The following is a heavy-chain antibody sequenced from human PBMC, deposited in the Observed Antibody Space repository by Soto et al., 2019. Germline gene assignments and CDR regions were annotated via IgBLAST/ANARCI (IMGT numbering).Heavy chain of an antibody. D-gene: IGHD3-3*01. Sequence: SETLSLTCAVYGGSFSGYYWSWIRQPPGKGQEWIGEINHSGSTNYNPSLKSRVTISVDTSKNQFSLKLSSVTAADTAVYYCARGGSPTRITIFGVATSPRYYFDYWGQGTLVTVSS. CDR2: INHSGST. J-gene: IGHJ4*02. CDR1: GGSFSGYY. CDR3: ARGGSPTRITIFGVATSPRYYFDY. V-gene: IGHV4-34*01.